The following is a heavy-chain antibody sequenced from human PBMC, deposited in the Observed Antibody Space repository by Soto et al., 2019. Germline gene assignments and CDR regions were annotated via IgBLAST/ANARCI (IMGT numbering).Heavy chain of an antibody. V-gene: IGHV3-33*01. CDR1: GAIFNGYG. CDR3: VRDGVGGTAFFGFFDY. CDR2: IWHDGSKK. J-gene: IGHJ4*02. D-gene: IGHD1-26*01. Sequence: QVQLVESGGGVVQPGRSLGLSCAASGAIFNGYGMHWVRQAPGKGLEWVAVIWHDGSKKYYADSAKGRFTISRDNSKNTLYLEMISLRAEDTAVYYGVRDGVGGTAFFGFFDYWGQGTLVTVSS.